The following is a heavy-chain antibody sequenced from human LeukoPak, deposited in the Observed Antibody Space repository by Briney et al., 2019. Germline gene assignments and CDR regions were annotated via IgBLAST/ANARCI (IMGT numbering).Heavy chain of an antibody. CDR3: ARAYYDILTGYYYFDY. CDR2: IYTSGST. D-gene: IGHD3-9*01. V-gene: IGHV4-4*07. CDR1: GGSISSYY. Sequence: PSETLSLNCTGSGGSISSYYWSWIRQPAGKGLEWTGRIYTSGSTNYNPALKSRVTMSVDTSQNQCSLKLSSVTAADTAVYYCARAYYDILTGYYYFDYWGQGTLVTVSS. J-gene: IGHJ4*02.